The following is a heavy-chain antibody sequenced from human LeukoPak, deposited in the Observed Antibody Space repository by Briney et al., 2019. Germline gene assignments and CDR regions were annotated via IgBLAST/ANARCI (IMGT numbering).Heavy chain of an antibody. V-gene: IGHV4-34*01. CDR2: INHRGST. J-gene: IGHJ4*02. CDR1: GGSFSSYY. Sequence: PSETLSLTCAVYGGSFSSYYWSWIRQPPGKGLEWIGEINHRGSTNYNPSLKSRVTISIDTSKNQFSLKLNSVTAADTAVYYCARAHGYCSGGRCYFCSDSWGQGTLVTVSS. CDR3: ARAHGYCSGGRCYFCSDS. D-gene: IGHD2-15*01.